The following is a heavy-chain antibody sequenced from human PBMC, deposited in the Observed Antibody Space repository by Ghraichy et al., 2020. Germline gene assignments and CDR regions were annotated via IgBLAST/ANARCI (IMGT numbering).Heavy chain of an antibody. CDR2: ISGSGGST. Sequence: GGSLRLSCAASGFTFSSYAMSWVRQAPGKGLEWVSAISGSGGSTYYADSVKGRFTISRDNSKNTLYLQMNSLRAEDTAVYYCAMAGITIFGVDPDYWGQGTLVTVSS. V-gene: IGHV3-23*01. D-gene: IGHD3-3*01. CDR3: AMAGITIFGVDPDY. CDR1: GFTFSSYA. J-gene: IGHJ4*02.